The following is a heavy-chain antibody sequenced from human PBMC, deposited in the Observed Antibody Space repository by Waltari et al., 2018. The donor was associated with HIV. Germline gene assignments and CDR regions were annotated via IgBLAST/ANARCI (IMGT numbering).Heavy chain of an antibody. CDR1: EYTFINFD. CDR3: ARNSSAKGNRYFYYGLDV. CDR2: MNPNSGNP. D-gene: IGHD3-22*01. V-gene: IGHV1-8*02. Sequence: QVHLVQSGPEVKRPGASVKNYCKAYEYTFINFDVNWVRQAAGQGPEWLGWMNPNSGNPASPYKFEDRVTMTRDVSTDTAYMEMSGLTPEDTAIYYCARNSSAKGNRYFYYGLDVWGQGTPVTV. J-gene: IGHJ6*02.